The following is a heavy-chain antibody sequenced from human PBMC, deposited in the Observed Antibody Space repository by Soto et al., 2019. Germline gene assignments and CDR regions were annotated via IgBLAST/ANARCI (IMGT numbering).Heavy chain of an antibody. CDR1: GGYVSSGAYY. CDR2: IYYSGST. D-gene: IGHD2-15*01. Sequence: SETLALTCTVSGGYVSSGAYYWTWIRQRPGKGLEWIGYIYYSGSTYYSPSLKSRLSISLDTSKNQFSLRLSSVTAEDTAVYYCARGSSGDEPQDVWGQGTTVTVSS. J-gene: IGHJ6*02. CDR3: ARGSSGDEPQDV. V-gene: IGHV4-31*03.